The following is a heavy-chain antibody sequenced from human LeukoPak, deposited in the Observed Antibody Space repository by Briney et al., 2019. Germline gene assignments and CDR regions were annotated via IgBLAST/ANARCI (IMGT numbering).Heavy chain of an antibody. J-gene: IGHJ5*02. CDR2: INPNSGGT. CDR3: ATDIVVVPAAMPASDP. CDR1: GYTFTGYY. Sequence: ASVKVSCKASGYTFTGYYMHWVRQAPGQGLEWMGWINPNSGGTNYAQKFHGRVTMTRDTSISTAYMELSRLRSDDTAVYYCATDIVVVPAAMPASDPWGQGTLVTVSS. D-gene: IGHD2-2*01. V-gene: IGHV1-2*02.